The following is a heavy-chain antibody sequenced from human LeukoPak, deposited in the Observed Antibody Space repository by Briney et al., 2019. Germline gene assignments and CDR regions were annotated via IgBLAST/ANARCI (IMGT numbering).Heavy chain of an antibody. J-gene: IGHJ6*03. CDR3: ARGTRCGGDCYASYYYYMDV. D-gene: IGHD2-21*02. CDR1: GGSISSYY. CDR2: IYYNGIT. Sequence: SETLSLTCTVSGGSISSYYWSWVRQPPGKGLEWVGYIYYNGITNLNTSLKSRVTMSVGTSKNQFSLKLSSVSTADTAVYYCARGTRCGGDCYASYYYYMDVWGEGTTVTVSS. V-gene: IGHV4-59*01.